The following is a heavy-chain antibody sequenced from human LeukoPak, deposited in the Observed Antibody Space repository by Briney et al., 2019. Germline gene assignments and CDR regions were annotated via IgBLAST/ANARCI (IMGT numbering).Heavy chain of an antibody. J-gene: IGHJ3*02. Sequence: GGSLRLSCAASGFTFDDYAMHWVRQAPGKGLEWVSGISWNSGSIGYADSVKGRFTISRDNAKNSLYLQMNSLRAEDTALYYCAKDRGIVLAAGPTDAFDIWGQRTMVTVSS. CDR1: GFTFDDYA. D-gene: IGHD3-3*02. V-gene: IGHV3-9*01. CDR3: AKDRGIVLAAGPTDAFDI. CDR2: ISWNSGSI.